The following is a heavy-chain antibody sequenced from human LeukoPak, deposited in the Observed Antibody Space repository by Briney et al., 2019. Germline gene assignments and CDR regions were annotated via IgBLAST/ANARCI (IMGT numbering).Heavy chain of an antibody. CDR1: GFTFSSYW. CDR3: ASVSGSYTSSGDY. CDR2: IKQDGSEK. J-gene: IGHJ4*02. Sequence: GGSLRLSCAASGFTFSSYWMSWVRQAPGKGLEWVANIKQDGSEKYYVDSVKGRFTISRDNAKNSLYLQMNSLRAEDTAVYYCASVSGSYTSSGDYWGQGTLVTVSS. D-gene: IGHD1-26*01. V-gene: IGHV3-7*01.